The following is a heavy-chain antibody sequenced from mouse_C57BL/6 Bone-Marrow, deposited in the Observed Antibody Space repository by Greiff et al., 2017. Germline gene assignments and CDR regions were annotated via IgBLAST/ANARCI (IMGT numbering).Heavy chain of an antibody. CDR1: GYTFTSYG. J-gene: IGHJ1*03. Sequence: QVQLKQSGAELARPGASVKLSCKASGYTFTSYGISWVKQRTGQGLEWIGEIYPRSGNTYYNEKFKGKATLTADKSSSTAYMELRRLTSEDSAVYFCARLGPHYYGSSWYCDVWGTGTTVTVSS. V-gene: IGHV1-81*01. CDR2: IYPRSGNT. CDR3: ARLGPHYYGSSWYCDV. D-gene: IGHD1-1*01.